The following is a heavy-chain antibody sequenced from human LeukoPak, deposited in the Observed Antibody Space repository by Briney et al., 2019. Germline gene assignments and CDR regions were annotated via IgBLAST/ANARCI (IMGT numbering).Heavy chain of an antibody. V-gene: IGHV7-4-1*02. CDR1: GYTFTSYA. J-gene: IGHJ5*02. D-gene: IGHD3-22*01. CDR3: AKDRRTMIVAPGKWFDP. Sequence: GASVKVSCKASGYTFTSYAMNWGRQAPGQGLEWMGWINTNTGNPTYAQGFTGRFVFSLDTSVSTAYLQISSLKAEDTAVYYCAKDRRTMIVAPGKWFDPWGQGTLVTVSS. CDR2: INTNTGNP.